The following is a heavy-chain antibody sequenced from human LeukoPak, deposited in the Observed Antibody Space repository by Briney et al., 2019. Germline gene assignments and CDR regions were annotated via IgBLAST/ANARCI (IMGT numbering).Heavy chain of an antibody. CDR2: INHSGST. Sequence: PSETLSLTCAVYGGSFSDYYWSWIRQPPGKGLEWIGEINHSGSTNYNPSLKSRVTISVDTSKNQFSLKLSSVTAADTAVYYCARLVKVTMIVVVITHYFDYWGQGTLVTVSS. CDR3: ARLVKVTMIVVVITHYFDY. CDR1: GGSFSDYY. J-gene: IGHJ4*02. V-gene: IGHV4-34*01. D-gene: IGHD3-22*01.